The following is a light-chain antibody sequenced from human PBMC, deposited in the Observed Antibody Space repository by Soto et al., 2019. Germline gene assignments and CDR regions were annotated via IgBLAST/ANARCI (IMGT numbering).Light chain of an antibody. CDR3: QQRSDWPIT. J-gene: IGKJ5*01. CDR2: DTS. CDR1: QSVSSC. Sequence: EIVLTQSPATLSLSPGERATLSCSASQSVSSCLAWYQQKPGQAPRLLIYDTSNRATGIPARFSGSGSETAFTLTISSLDPEDFAVYYCQQRSDWPITFGQGTRLEIK. V-gene: IGKV3-11*01.